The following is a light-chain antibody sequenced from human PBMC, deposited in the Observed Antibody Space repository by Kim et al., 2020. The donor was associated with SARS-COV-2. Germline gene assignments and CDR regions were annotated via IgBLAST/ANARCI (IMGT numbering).Light chain of an antibody. V-gene: IGLV2-14*03. J-gene: IGLJ2*01. CDR1: SIDLSGYKY. CDR2: DDD. CDR3: TSYTDSSTVI. Sequence: GPSCTIASGGSSIDLSGYKYVACYQQHPGKAPKFMIYDDDKRPSGIPDRFSGSKSGNTASLTISGLQAEDEADYYCTSYTDSSTVIFGGGTKVTVL.